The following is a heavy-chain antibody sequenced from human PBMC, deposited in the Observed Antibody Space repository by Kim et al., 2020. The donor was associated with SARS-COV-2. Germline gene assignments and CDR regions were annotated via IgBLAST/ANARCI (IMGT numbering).Heavy chain of an antibody. J-gene: IGHJ4*02. CDR3: ARVYCDGPSCYRFDY. CDR1: GYTFSSNS. CDR2: INTANGNA. Sequence: ASVKVSCKASGYTFSSNSIHWVRQAPGQRLEWMGWINTANGNAKYSQKFQGRVTITRGTYASTAYMELSSLTSEDTAVYYCARVYCDGPSCYRFDYWGQGTLVTVSS. D-gene: IGHD2-2*01. V-gene: IGHV1-3*04.